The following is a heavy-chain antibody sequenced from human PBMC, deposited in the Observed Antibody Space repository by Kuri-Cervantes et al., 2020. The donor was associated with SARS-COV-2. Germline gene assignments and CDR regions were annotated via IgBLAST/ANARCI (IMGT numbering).Heavy chain of an antibody. CDR3: ARAGGISSGYYYRLDY. CDR2: INPNSGGT. V-gene: IGHV1-2*06. D-gene: IGHD3-22*01. Sequence: ASVKVSCKASGYTFTGYYMHWVRQAPGQGLELMGRINPNSGGTNYAQKFQGRVTMTRDTSISTAYMELSRLRSDDTAVYYCARAGGISSGYYYRLDYWGQGTLVTVSS. CDR1: GYTFTGYY. J-gene: IGHJ4*02.